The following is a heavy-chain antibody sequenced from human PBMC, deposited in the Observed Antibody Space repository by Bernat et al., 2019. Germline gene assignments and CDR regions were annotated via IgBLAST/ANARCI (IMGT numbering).Heavy chain of an antibody. Sequence: QVTLKESGPALVKPTRTLTLTCTFSGFSLSTSGMRVSWIRQPPGKALEWLARIDWDDDKFYSTSLKTRLTISKDTSKNQVVLTMTNMDPVDTAMYYCARMESDTGPVEYFDYWGQGTLVTVSS. J-gene: IGHJ4*02. CDR2: IDWDDDK. V-gene: IGHV2-70*04. D-gene: IGHD5-18*01. CDR3: ARMESDTGPVEYFDY. CDR1: GFSLSTSGMR.